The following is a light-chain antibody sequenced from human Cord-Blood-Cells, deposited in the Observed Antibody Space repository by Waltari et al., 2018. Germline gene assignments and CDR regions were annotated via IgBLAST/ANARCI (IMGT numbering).Light chain of an antibody. Sequence: QSALTQPASVSRSPGQSITISCTGTSTDVGSYKLVSWYQQHPGKAPKLMIYEGSKRPSGVSNRFSGSKSGNTASLTISGLQAEDEADYYCCSYAGSSTYVFGTGTKVTVL. CDR1: STDVGSYKL. J-gene: IGLJ1*01. V-gene: IGLV2-23*01. CDR2: EGS. CDR3: CSYAGSSTYV.